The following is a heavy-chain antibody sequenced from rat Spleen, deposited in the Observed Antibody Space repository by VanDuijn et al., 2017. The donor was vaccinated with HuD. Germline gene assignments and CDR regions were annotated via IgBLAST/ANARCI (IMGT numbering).Heavy chain of an antibody. CDR1: GFTFSDYY. Sequence: EVQLVESDGGLVQPGRSLKLSCAASGFTFSDYYMAWVRQAPTKGLEWVATISYDGSSTYYRDSVKGRFTISRDNAKSTLYLQMDSLRSEDTATYYCARHEGFLFDYWGQGVMVTVSS. V-gene: IGHV5-29*01. D-gene: IGHD1-11*01. CDR2: ISYDGSST. CDR3: ARHEGFLFDY. J-gene: IGHJ2*01.